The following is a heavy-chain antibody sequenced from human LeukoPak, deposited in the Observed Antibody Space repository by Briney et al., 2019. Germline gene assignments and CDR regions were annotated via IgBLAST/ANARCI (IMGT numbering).Heavy chain of an antibody. CDR2: ISAYNGNT. V-gene: IGHV1-18*01. CDR1: GYTFTSYV. J-gene: IGHJ3*02. Sequence: GASVKVSCKASGYTFTSYVISCVRQAPGQGLEWMGWISAYNGNTNYAQKLQGRVTMTTDTSTRTAYMELRSLRSDDTAVYYCARDSAVAGTSDAFDIWGQGTMVTVSS. CDR3: ARDSAVAGTSDAFDI. D-gene: IGHD6-19*01.